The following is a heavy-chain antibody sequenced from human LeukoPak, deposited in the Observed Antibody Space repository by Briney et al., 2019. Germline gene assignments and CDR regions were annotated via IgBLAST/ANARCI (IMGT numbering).Heavy chain of an antibody. V-gene: IGHV4-34*01. J-gene: IGHJ4*02. D-gene: IGHD6-6*01. CDR1: GGSFSGYY. CDR2: INHSGST. Sequence: SETLSLTCAVYGGSFSGYYWSWIRQPPGKGLEWIGEINHSGSTNYNPSLKSRVTISVDTSKNQFSLKLSSVTAADTVVYYCARGRIAARYFDYWGQGTLVTVSS. CDR3: ARGRIAARYFDY.